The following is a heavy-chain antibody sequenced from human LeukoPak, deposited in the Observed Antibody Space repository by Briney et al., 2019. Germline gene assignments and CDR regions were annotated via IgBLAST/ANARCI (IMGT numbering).Heavy chain of an antibody. D-gene: IGHD3-10*01. CDR3: ARQALWFGEPRGGFDY. V-gene: IGHV4-59*08. Sequence: SETLSLTCTVSGGSISSYYWSWIRQPPGKGLEWIGYIYYSGSTNYNPSLKSRVTISVDTSKNQFSLKLSSVTAADTAVYYCARQALWFGEPRGGFDYWGQGTLVTVSS. CDR2: IYYSGST. J-gene: IGHJ4*02. CDR1: GGSISSYY.